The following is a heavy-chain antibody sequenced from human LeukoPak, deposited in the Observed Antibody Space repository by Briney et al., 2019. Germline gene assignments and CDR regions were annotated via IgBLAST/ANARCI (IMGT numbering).Heavy chain of an antibody. CDR1: GFTVSNNY. J-gene: IGHJ4*02. Sequence: GGSLRLSCAASGFTVSNNYMSWVRQAPGKGLEWVSVIYSGGSTYYADSVKGRFTISRDNSKNTLYLQMNSLRAEDTAVYYFARIPPPVTPGGGGDYWGQGTLVTVSS. CDR2: IYSGGST. V-gene: IGHV3-53*01. CDR3: ARIPPPVTPGGGGDY. D-gene: IGHD4-17*01.